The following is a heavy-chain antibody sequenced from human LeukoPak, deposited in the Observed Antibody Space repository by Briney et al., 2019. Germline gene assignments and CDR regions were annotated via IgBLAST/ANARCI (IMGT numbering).Heavy chain of an antibody. D-gene: IGHD3-22*01. CDR2: IRYSGSA. CDR1: GDSISTYY. V-gene: IGHV4-59*08. J-gene: IGHJ4*02. Sequence: SDTLSLTCTVSGDSISTYYWSWIRQPPGKGLEWIGYIRYSGSANHNPSLRSRVTISIDTSKNQFSLKLSSVTAADTAVYHCARLVYDSRGYYFDYWGQGTLVTVFS. CDR3: ARLVYDSRGYYFDY.